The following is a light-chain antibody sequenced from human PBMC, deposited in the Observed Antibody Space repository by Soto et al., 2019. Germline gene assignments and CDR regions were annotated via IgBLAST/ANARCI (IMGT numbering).Light chain of an antibody. J-gene: IGKJ1*01. Sequence: DIQMTQSPSTLSASVGDRVTITCRASESISTWLAWYQQKPGKAPNLLIYKASSLESGVPSRFSGSGSGTEFTLTISSLQPDDFATYYCQQYNSYPTFDQGTKVEIK. V-gene: IGKV1-5*03. CDR1: ESISTW. CDR3: QQYNSYPT. CDR2: KAS.